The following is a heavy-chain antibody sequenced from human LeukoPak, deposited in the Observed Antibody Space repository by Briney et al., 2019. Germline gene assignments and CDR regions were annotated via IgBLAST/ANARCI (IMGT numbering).Heavy chain of an antibody. CDR2: INHSGST. CDR3: ARAARTYYMDV. CDR1: GGSFSGYY. D-gene: IGHD6-6*01. Sequence: PSETLSLTCAVYGGSFSGYYWSWIRQPPGKGLEWIGEINHSGSTNYNLSLKSRVTISVDTSKNQFSLKLSSVTAADTAVYYCARAARTYYMDVWGKGTTVTVSS. J-gene: IGHJ6*03. V-gene: IGHV4-34*01.